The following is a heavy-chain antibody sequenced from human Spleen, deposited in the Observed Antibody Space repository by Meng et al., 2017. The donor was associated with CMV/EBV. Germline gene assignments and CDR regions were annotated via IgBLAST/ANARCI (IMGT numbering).Heavy chain of an antibody. CDR3: ARDSYGDADY. Sequence: GESLKISCAASGFTFSSYWMSWVRQAPGKGLEWVANIKQDGSEKYYVDSVKGRFTISRDNAKNSLYLQMNSLRAEDTAVYYCARDSYGDADYWGQGTLVTVSS. CDR1: GFTFSSYW. V-gene: IGHV3-7*01. J-gene: IGHJ4*02. D-gene: IGHD4-17*01. CDR2: IKQDGSEK.